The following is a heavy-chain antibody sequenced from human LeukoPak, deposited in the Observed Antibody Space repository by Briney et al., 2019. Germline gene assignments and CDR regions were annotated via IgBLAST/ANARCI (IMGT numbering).Heavy chain of an antibody. Sequence: GGSLRLSCAASGFTFSSYAMSWVRQAPGKGLEWVAVIWYDGSKKFYADSVNGRFTISRDDSKNTLYLQMSGLRADDTAIYYCASAYSAGWFTYWGQGTPVTVSS. CDR1: GFTFSSYA. CDR2: IWYDGSKK. CDR3: ASAYSAGWFTY. D-gene: IGHD3-16*01. J-gene: IGHJ4*02. V-gene: IGHV3-33*08.